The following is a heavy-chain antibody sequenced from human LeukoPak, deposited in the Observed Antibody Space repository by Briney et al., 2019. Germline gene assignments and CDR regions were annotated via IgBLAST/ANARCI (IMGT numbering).Heavy chain of an antibody. Sequence: SETLSLTCTVSGGSISSSSYYWGWIRQPPGKGLEWIGSIYYSGSTYYNPSLKSRVTISVDTSKNQFSLKLSSVTAADTAVYYCARDRHSSSARFDPWGQGTLVTVSS. CDR3: ARDRHSSSARFDP. J-gene: IGHJ5*02. CDR1: GGSISSSSYY. D-gene: IGHD6-13*01. CDR2: IYYSGST. V-gene: IGHV4-39*02.